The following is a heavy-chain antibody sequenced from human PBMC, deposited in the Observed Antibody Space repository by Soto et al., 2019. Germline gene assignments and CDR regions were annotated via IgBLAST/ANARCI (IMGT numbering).Heavy chain of an antibody. Sequence: QITLKESGPPLVKPTQTLTLTCTFSGFSLSTSGVGVGWIRQPPGKALEWLALIYWDDDERYSQSLKSRLTITRDTSKNQVVLKLTNMGPVDTATYYCARRYGLGDYFDYWGQGTLVSVSS. CDR3: ARRYGLGDYFDY. CDR2: IYWDDDE. J-gene: IGHJ4*02. V-gene: IGHV2-5*02. D-gene: IGHD5-18*01. CDR1: GFSLSTSGVG.